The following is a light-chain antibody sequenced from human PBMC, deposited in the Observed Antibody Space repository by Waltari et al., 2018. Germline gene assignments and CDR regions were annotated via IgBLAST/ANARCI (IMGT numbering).Light chain of an antibody. CDR2: RDT. CDR1: VLANQY. CDR3: YAAADNNLGV. Sequence: SFALTQTSSFTLSPGQTVRISCSGDVLANQYARWFQQKPGQAPVLIIFRDTGRPAGIPERFTGSSFGTTATLIIRGAQVEDEGDYYCYAAADNNLGVFGGGTKVTVL. J-gene: IGLJ2*01. V-gene: IGLV3-27*01.